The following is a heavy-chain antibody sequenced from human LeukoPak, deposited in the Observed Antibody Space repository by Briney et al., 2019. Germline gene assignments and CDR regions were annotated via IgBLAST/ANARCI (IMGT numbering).Heavy chain of an antibody. D-gene: IGHD4-17*01. CDR1: SYSISSGSY. CDR3: ARVTYVDDMLYQYFDY. V-gene: IGHV4-38-2*01. CDR2: IFHSGNS. Sequence: SETQSLTCAVSSYSISSGSYWGWIRQSPGKGLEWVGSIFHSGNSYYNPSLKSRLTMSVDTSKNQFSLKLTSVTAADTALYYCARVTYVDDMLYQYFDYWGQGILVTVSS. J-gene: IGHJ4*02.